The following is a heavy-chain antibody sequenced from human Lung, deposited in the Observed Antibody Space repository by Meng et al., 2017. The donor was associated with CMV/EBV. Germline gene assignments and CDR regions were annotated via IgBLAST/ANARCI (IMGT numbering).Heavy chain of an antibody. Sequence: GEXXKISCTASGFTFSDYWMHWVRQNPGKGLLWVSRIKGDGSHTIYGDSVKGRFTISRDNAKNTLYLQRNTLRVEDTAVYYCVRDGHSWNFDYWGQGSLVTVSS. J-gene: IGHJ4*02. CDR3: VRDGHSWNFDY. D-gene: IGHD6-13*01. CDR1: GFTFSDYW. V-gene: IGHV3-74*01. CDR2: IKGDGSHT.